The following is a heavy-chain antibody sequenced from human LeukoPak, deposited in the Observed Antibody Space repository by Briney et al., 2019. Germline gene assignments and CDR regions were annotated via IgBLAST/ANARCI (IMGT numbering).Heavy chain of an antibody. V-gene: IGHV1-69*13. J-gene: IGHJ4*02. D-gene: IGHD3-10*01. CDR2: IIPIFGTA. Sequence: ASVKVSCKASGGTFSIYAISWVRQAPGQGLEWMGGIIPIFGTANYAQKFQGRVTITADESTSTAYMELSSLRSEDTAVYYCAREFGYGSGSYPPGYWGQGTLVTVSS. CDR3: AREFGYGSGSYPPGY. CDR1: GGTFSIYA.